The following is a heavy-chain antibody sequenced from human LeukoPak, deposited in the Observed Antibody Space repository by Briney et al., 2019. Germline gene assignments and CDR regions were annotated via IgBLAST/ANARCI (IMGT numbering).Heavy chain of an antibody. Sequence: GESLKISCQVSGYTFTSSWIGWLRQMPGKGLEWMGIIYPADSDTRYKPSFEGQVTISADKSISTAYLQWSSLKASDTAMYYCARRYSSGGTCYFDYWGQGTLVTVSS. D-gene: IGHD2-15*01. V-gene: IGHV5-51*01. J-gene: IGHJ4*02. CDR1: GYTFTSSW. CDR3: ARRYSSGGTCYFDY. CDR2: IYPADSDT.